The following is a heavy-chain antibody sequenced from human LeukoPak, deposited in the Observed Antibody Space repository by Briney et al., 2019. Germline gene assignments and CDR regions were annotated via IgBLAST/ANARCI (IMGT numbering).Heavy chain of an antibody. CDR2: IYPNSGGT. Sequence: ASVKVSCKASGYTFTGYYMHWVRQAPGQGLEWMGRIYPNSGGTNYAQKFQGRVTMTRDTSISSAYMGLSRLRSEDTAVYYCARGLYYYDSSGYYETPWGQGTQVTVSS. CDR3: ARGLYYYDSSGYYETP. CDR1: GYTFTGYY. V-gene: IGHV1-2*06. D-gene: IGHD3-22*01. J-gene: IGHJ5*02.